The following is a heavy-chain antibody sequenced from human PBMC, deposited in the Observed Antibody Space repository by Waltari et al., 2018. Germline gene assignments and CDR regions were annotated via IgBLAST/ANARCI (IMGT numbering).Heavy chain of an antibody. CDR2: IYTSGST. CDR3: ARRGSSGYYDY. J-gene: IGHJ4*02. Sequence: QVQLQESGPGRLKPSETLSLTCTASGGSTSSYYWSWIRQPAGKGLEWIGRIYTSGSTNYNPSLKSRVTMSVDTSENQFSLKLSSVTAADTAVYYCARRGSSGYYDYWGQGTLVTVSS. V-gene: IGHV4-4*07. CDR1: GGSTSSYY. D-gene: IGHD3-22*01.